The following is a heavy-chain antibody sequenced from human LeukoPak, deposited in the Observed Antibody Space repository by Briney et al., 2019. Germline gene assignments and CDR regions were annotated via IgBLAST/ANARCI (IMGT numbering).Heavy chain of an antibody. D-gene: IGHD3-22*01. CDR1: GFTFRNYW. V-gene: IGHV3-74*01. CDR2: INGDGSYT. Sequence: GGSLRLSCTASGFTFRNYWMHWVRQAPGKGLVWVSRINGDGSYTDYADSVKGRFTISRDNAKNTLYLQMNSLRAEETAVYYCVSGSDTSGYYFYWGQGTLVTVSS. J-gene: IGHJ4*02. CDR3: VSGSDTSGYYFY.